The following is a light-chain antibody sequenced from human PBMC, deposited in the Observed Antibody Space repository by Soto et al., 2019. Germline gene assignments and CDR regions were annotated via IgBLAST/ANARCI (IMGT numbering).Light chain of an antibody. V-gene: IGKV3-11*01. CDR3: QQHANWPLT. J-gene: IGKJ4*01. CDR2: EAS. Sequence: EIVLTQSPATLSLSPGERATLSCRASQSVGNNLAWYQQKPGQAPGLLIYEASTRATGIPARFSGSGSGTDFTLTISILEPEDFAVYYCQQHANWPLTFGGGNKVEIK. CDR1: QSVGNN.